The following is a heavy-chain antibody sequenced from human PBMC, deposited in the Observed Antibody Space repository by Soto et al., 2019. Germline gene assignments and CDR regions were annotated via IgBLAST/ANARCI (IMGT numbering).Heavy chain of an antibody. CDR1: GFTFSSYA. J-gene: IGHJ4*02. V-gene: IGHV3-23*01. Sequence: EVQLLESGGGLVQPGGSLRLSCAASGFTFSSYAMSWVRQAPGKGLEWVSAISGSGGSTYYADSVKGRFTISRDNPKNTLDLQMNSLRAEDTAVYYCTPLYRQPPFDYWGQGTLVTVSS. CDR2: ISGSGGST. D-gene: IGHD2-2*02. CDR3: TPLYRQPPFDY.